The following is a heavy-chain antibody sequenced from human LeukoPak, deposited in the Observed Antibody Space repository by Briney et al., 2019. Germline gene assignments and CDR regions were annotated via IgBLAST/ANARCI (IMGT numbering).Heavy chain of an antibody. CDR2: IWYDGSNK. V-gene: IGHV3-33*06. CDR3: AKESGITIFGVVIGGQGYYFDY. Sequence: GRSLRLSCAASGFTFSSYGMLGVRQAPGKGREWVAVIWYDGSNKYYADSVKGRFTFSRDNSKNTLYLQMNSLRAEDTAVYYCAKESGITIFGVVIGGQGYYFDYWGQGTLVTDSS. CDR1: GFTFSSYG. J-gene: IGHJ4*02. D-gene: IGHD3-3*01.